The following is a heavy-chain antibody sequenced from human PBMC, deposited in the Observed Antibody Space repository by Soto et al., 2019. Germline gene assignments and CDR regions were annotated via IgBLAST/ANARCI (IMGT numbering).Heavy chain of an antibody. Sequence: QVQLVESGGGVVQPGGSLRLSCAPSGFIFSSYGMHWVRQAPGKGLEWVAVIRYDGSNKFYTDPVKGRFTTSRDNSQNTLDLEMNRLRAEDTAIFYCARVKQGRWGYDSPLDYWGQGTLVTVSS. CDR1: GFIFSSYG. CDR3: ARVKQGRWGYDSPLDY. D-gene: IGHD3-3*01. CDR2: IRYDGSNK. V-gene: IGHV3-33*01. J-gene: IGHJ4*02.